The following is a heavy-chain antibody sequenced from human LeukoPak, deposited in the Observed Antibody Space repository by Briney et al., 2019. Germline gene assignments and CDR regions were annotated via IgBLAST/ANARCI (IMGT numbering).Heavy chain of an antibody. CDR3: ARDTGGGYSCYDC. V-gene: IGHV3-7*01. D-gene: IGHD5-18*01. CDR2: IKQDGSEK. J-gene: IGHJ4*02. Sequence: GGSLRLSCAASGFTFSSYWMTWTRQAPGKGLEWVANIKQDGSEKYYVDSVRGRFTISRDNAKNSLYLQMNSLRAEDTAVYYCARDTGGGYSCYDCWGQGTLVTVSS. CDR1: GFTFSSYW.